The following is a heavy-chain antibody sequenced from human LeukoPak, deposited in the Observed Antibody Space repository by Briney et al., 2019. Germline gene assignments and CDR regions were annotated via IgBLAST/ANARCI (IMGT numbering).Heavy chain of an antibody. CDR3: ARDQGIKYCSSTSCILYGMDV. J-gene: IGHJ6*02. Sequence: SETLSLTCTVSGGSVSSGSYYWSWIRQPPGKGLERIGYIYYSGSTNYNPSLTSRVTISVDTSKNQFSLKLSSVTAADTGVYYCARDQGIKYCSSTSCILYGMDVWGQGTTVTVSS. CDR2: IYYSGST. D-gene: IGHD2-2*01. V-gene: IGHV4-61*01. CDR1: GGSVSSGSYY.